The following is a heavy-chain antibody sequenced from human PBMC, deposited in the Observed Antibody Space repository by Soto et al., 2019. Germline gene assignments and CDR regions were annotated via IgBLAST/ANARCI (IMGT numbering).Heavy chain of an antibody. CDR2: IYYSGGT. CDR1: GGSISSSSYY. D-gene: IGHD3-10*01. CDR3: ARRIYGSGYYDY. J-gene: IGHJ4*02. V-gene: IGHV4-39*02. Sequence: TLSLTCTVSGGSISSSSYYWGWIRQPPGKGLEWIGNIYYSGGTYYNPSLNSRVTISVDKSKNHFSLKLSSVTAADTAVYYCARRIYGSGYYDYWGQGTLVTVS.